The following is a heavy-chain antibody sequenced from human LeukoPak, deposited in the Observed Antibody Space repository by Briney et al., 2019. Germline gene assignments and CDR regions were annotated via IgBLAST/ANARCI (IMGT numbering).Heavy chain of an antibody. CDR2: IRKKKDRYTT. Sequence: GGCLRLSCAASGFIFSAYIMDWVRQAPGKGLGWIARIRKKKDRYTTEYAASVKGRFVVSRDYSKDSMLLQMNSLETEDTAVYYCTREGGEGDYTAFDIWGQGTIVTVSS. CDR1: GFIFSAYI. V-gene: IGHV3-72*01. J-gene: IGHJ3*02. CDR3: TREGGEGDYTAFDI. D-gene: IGHD3-16*01.